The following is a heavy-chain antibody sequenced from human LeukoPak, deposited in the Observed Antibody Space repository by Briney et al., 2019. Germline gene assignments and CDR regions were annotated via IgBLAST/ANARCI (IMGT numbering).Heavy chain of an antibody. J-gene: IGHJ3*01. CDR1: GFTFSGFW. Sequence: GGSLRLSCAVSGFTFSGFWMSWSRQAPGKGLEWVASINSDGSEGYYADVVKGRFTISRDNAKNSLYLQLNSLRAEDTAVYYCARSSYSSSSSVWGQGTMVTVSS. D-gene: IGHD6-6*01. CDR2: INSDGSEG. CDR3: ARSSYSSSSSV. V-gene: IGHV3-7*03.